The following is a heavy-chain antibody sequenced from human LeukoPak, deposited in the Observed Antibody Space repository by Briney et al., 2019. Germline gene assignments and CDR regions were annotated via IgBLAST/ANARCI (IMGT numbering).Heavy chain of an antibody. CDR1: GFTFSSYW. Sequence: GGSLRLSCAASGFTFSSYWMSWVRQAPGKGLEWVANIKEDGSAKYYVDSVKGRFTISRDNAKNSLYLQMNSLSAEDTAVYYCVRDSPGYGAYDFDWGQGTLVTVSS. J-gene: IGHJ4*02. CDR2: IKEDGSAK. CDR3: VRDSPGYGAYDFD. D-gene: IGHD5-12*01. V-gene: IGHV3-7*01.